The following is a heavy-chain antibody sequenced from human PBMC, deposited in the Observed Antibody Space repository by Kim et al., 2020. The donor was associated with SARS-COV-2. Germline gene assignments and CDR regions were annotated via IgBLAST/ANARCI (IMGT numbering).Heavy chain of an antibody. Sequence: GGSLRLSCTASGFSFSDYYLSWVRQAPGKGLEWVSYISNSDSRTYYADSVKGRFTISRDNAKRSMHLQMNSLRAEDTAVYYCSTYARAAFVFDASDVWG. CDR2: ISNSDSRT. CDR1: GFSFSDYY. J-gene: IGHJ3*01. V-gene: IGHV3-11*01. D-gene: IGHD6-13*01. CDR3: STYARAAFVFDASDV.